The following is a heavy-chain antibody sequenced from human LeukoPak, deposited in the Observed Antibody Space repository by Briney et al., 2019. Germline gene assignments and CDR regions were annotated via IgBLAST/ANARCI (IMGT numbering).Heavy chain of an antibody. V-gene: IGHV1-69*04. CDR3: ARVLYGSGSYYDY. D-gene: IGHD3-10*01. J-gene: IGHJ4*02. CDR2: IIPILGIA. Sequence: ASVKVSCKASGGTFSSYAISWVRQAPGQGLEWMGRIIPILGIANYAQKFQGRVTITADKSTSTAYMELSSLRSEDTAVYYCARVLYGSGSYYDYWGQGTLVTVSS. CDR1: GGTFSSYA.